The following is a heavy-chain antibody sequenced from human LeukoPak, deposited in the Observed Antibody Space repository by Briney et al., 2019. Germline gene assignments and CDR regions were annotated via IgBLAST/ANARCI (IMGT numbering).Heavy chain of an antibody. D-gene: IGHD6-13*01. CDR1: GFILRSYS. Sequence: PGGSLRLSCAASGFILRSYSMSWVRQAPGKGLEWVAFSSSSGNYIYYADSVKGRFIISRDNAKSSPDLQPNSLRAEDTALYYCARGQQLDYWGQGILVTVSS. V-gene: IGHV3-21*01. CDR3: ARGQQLDY. J-gene: IGHJ4*02. CDR2: SSSSGNYI.